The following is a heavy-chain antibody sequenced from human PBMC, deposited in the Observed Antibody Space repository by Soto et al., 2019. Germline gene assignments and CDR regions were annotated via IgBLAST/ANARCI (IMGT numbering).Heavy chain of an antibody. V-gene: IGHV4-31*03. CDR3: ARARGYCGGGSCYYDYYYYRDV. D-gene: IGHD2-15*01. CDR1: GGSISSGGYY. Sequence: SETLSLTCTVSGGSISSGGYYWSWIRQHPGKGLEWIGYIYYSGSTYYNPSLKSRVTISVDTSKNQFSLKLSSVTAADTAVYYWARARGYCGGGSCYYDYYYYRDVWGKGPTFTVS. CDR2: IYYSGST. J-gene: IGHJ6*03.